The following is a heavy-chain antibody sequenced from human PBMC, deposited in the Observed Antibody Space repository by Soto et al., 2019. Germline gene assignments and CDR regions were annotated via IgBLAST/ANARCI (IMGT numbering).Heavy chain of an antibody. CDR2: IPYDGSNK. CDR1: GFTFSSYG. CDR3: AKDGSYSSSSGWFDP. D-gene: IGHD6-13*01. V-gene: IGHV3-30*18. Sequence: QPGGSLRLSCAASGFTFSSYGMHWVRQAPGKGLEWVAVIPYDGSNKYYADSVKGRFTISRDNSKNTLYLQMNSLRAEDTAVYYCAKDGSYSSSSGWFDPWGQGTLVTVSS. J-gene: IGHJ5*02.